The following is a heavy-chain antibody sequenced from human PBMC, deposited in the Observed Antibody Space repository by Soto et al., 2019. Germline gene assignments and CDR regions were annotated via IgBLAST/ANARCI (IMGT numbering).Heavy chain of an antibody. CDR1: GGTFSRYT. CDR2: IIPILGIA. D-gene: IGHD3-10*01. Sequence: SVKVSCKASGGTFSRYTISWVRQAPGQGLEWMGRIIPILGIANYAQKFQGRVTITADKSTSTAYMELSSLRSEDTAVYYCARGSGRLRYYYYYGMDVWGQGTTVTVSS. J-gene: IGHJ6*02. V-gene: IGHV1-69*02. CDR3: ARGSGRLRYYYYYGMDV.